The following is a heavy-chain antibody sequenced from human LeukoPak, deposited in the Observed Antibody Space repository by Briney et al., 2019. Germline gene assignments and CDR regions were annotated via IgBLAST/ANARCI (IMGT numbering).Heavy chain of an antibody. J-gene: IGHJ4*02. Sequence: GGSLRLSCAASGFDFSSNWMHWVRHAPGQGLMWVSRIKGDGISTNYADSVKGRFTISRDIAKNTLYLQMNSLRAEDTGVYYCAKDHYWSIDYWGRGTLVTVSS. CDR2: IKGDGIST. CDR1: GFDFSSNW. D-gene: IGHD3-3*01. V-gene: IGHV3-74*01. CDR3: AKDHYWSIDY.